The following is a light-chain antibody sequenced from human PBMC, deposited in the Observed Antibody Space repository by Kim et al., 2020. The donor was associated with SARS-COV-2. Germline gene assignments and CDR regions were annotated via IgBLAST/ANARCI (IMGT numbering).Light chain of an antibody. J-gene: IGKJ2*01. CDR2: TAS. CDR1: QGISSY. Sequence: ASVGDRVTIACRASQGISSYLAWYQQKPGKAPKLLIHTASTLHSGVPSRCSGSGSGTDFTLTISSLQPEDFATYYCQQVNDYPHTFGQGTKVDIK. V-gene: IGKV1-9*01. CDR3: QQVNDYPHT.